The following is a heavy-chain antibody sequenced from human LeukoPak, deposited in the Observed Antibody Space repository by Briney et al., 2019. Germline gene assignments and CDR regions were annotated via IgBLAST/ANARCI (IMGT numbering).Heavy chain of an antibody. D-gene: IGHD2-8*01. Sequence: GESLKISCKGSGYSFTSYWIGCVRQMPGKGLEWMGIIYPGDSDTRYSPSFQGQVTISADKSISTAYLQWSSLKASDTAMYYCARYCTNGVCYVAPDDRDAFDIWGQGTMVTVSS. CDR2: IYPGDSDT. CDR1: GYSFTSYW. V-gene: IGHV5-51*01. CDR3: ARYCTNGVCYVAPDDRDAFDI. J-gene: IGHJ3*02.